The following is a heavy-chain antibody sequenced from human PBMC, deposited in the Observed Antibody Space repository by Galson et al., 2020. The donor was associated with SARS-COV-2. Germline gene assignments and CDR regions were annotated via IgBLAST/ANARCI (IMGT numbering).Heavy chain of an antibody. D-gene: IGHD6-13*01. J-gene: IGHJ6*04. CDR3: SGPHSSSWSGGMDV. CDR1: GFTVRSNY. CDR2: TYSGGST. V-gene: IGHV3-66*02. Sequence: TGGSLRLSCADSGFTVRSNYMTWVRQAPGKGLEWVSVTYSGGSTYYADSVKGRFTISRDNSKNTLYLQMNSLRPEDTAVYYCSGPHSSSWSGGMDVWGKGTKVTVSS.